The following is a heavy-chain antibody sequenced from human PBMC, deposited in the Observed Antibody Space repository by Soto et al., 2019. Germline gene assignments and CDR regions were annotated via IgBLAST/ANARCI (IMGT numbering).Heavy chain of an antibody. CDR3: AAESVLLWFGELVSGDAFDI. V-gene: IGHV1-18*01. J-gene: IGHJ3*02. CDR2: IIADSGNT. CDR1: GYTFTSYG. D-gene: IGHD3-10*01. Sequence: GASVKVSCKASGYTFTSYGINWVRQAPGQGLEWIGWIIADSGNTNYAQKLQERVTITTDTSTSTAYMELSSLRSEDTAVYYCAAESVLLWFGELVSGDAFDIWGQGTMVTVSS.